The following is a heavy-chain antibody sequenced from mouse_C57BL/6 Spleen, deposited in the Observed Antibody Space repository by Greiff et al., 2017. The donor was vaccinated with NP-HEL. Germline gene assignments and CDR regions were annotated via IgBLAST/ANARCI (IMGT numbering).Heavy chain of an antibody. CDR1: GYTFTDYY. CDR2: INPNNGGT. V-gene: IGHV1-26*01. D-gene: IGHD1-1*01. CDR3: ARATYGPFDY. J-gene: IGHJ2*01. Sequence: EVQLQQSGPELVKPGASVKISCKASGYTFTDYYMNWVKQSHGKSLEWIGDINPNNGGTSYNQKFKGKATLTVDKSSSTAYMELRSLTSEDSAVYYCARATYGPFDYWGQGTTLTVSS.